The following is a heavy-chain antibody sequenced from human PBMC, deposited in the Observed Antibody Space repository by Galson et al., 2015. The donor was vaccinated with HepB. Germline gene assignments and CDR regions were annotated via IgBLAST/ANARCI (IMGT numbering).Heavy chain of an antibody. V-gene: IGHV1-8*01. Sequence: SVKVSCKASGYTFTSYDINWVRQATGQGLEWMGWMNPNSGNTGYAQKFQGRVTMTRNTSISTAYMELSSLRSEDTAVYYCARVIAVAGYNWFDPWGQGALVTVSS. D-gene: IGHD6-19*01. CDR1: GYTFTSYD. CDR2: MNPNSGNT. J-gene: IGHJ5*02. CDR3: ARVIAVAGYNWFDP.